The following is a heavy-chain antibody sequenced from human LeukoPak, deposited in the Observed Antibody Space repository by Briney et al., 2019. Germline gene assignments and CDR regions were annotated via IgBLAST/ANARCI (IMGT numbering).Heavy chain of an antibody. D-gene: IGHD5/OR15-5a*01. CDR2: ISPNSGGT. CDR1: GYIFTLYY. CDR3: ARDPSTNYFFDF. V-gene: IGHV1-2*06. Sequence: ASVKVSSKASGYIFTLYYMHWVRQAPGQGLEWMGRISPNSGGTNYAQKFQGRATMTRDTSISTVYMELTRLRSDDTAVYFCARDPSTNYFFDFWGQGTLVTVSS. J-gene: IGHJ4*02.